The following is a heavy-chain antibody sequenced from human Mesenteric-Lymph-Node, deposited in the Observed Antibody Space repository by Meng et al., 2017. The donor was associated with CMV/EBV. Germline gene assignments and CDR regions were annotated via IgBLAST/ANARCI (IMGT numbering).Heavy chain of an antibody. D-gene: IGHD1-26*01. J-gene: IGHJ4*02. CDR2: INVGNGYK. CDR3: ARGESGDFDY. V-gene: IGHV1-3*01. Sequence: VSGKASGYTVTDFTIHWVRQAPGQGLEWMGWINVGNGYKKNSQKFQGRVTVTRDTSASTVYMEMSSLRFEDAAVYYCARGESGDFDYWGQGTLVTVSS. CDR1: GYTVTDFT.